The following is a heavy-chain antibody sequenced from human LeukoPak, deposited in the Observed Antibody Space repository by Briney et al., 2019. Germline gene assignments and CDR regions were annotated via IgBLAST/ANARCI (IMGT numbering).Heavy chain of an antibody. CDR3: ARRSEQWLVHYYFDY. Sequence: SETLSLNCAVSGYSISSGYYWGWIRQPRGKGLEWIGSIYHSGSTYYNPSLKSRVTISVDTSKNQFSLKLSSVTAADTAVYYCARRSEQWLVHYYFDYWGQGTLVTVSS. V-gene: IGHV4-38-2*01. J-gene: IGHJ4*02. CDR1: GYSISSGYY. D-gene: IGHD6-19*01. CDR2: IYHSGST.